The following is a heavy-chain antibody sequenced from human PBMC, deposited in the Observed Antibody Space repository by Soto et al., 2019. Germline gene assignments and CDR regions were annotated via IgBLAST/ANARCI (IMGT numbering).Heavy chain of an antibody. CDR1: GFSLSTSGVG. D-gene: IGHD3-3*01. CDR2: IYWNDDK. Sequence: SGPTLVNPTQTLTLTCTFSGFSLSTSGVGVGWIRQPPGKALEWLALIYWNDDKRYSPSLKSRLTITKDTSKNQVVLTMTNMDPVDTATYYCAHRPGYDFWSCYCEMRGCAFDIWGQGTMVTVSS. V-gene: IGHV2-5*01. J-gene: IGHJ3*02. CDR3: AHRPGYDFWSCYCEMRGCAFDI.